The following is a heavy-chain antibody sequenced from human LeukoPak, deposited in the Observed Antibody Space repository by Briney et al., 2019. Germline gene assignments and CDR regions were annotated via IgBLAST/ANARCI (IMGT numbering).Heavy chain of an antibody. CDR2: ISYDGSNK. D-gene: IGHD2/OR15-2a*01. CDR1: GFPFSSYA. J-gene: IGHJ4*02. Sequence: PGRSLRLSCAASGFPFSSYAMHWVRQAPGKGLEWVAVISYDGSNKYHADSVKGRFTISRDNSKNTLYLQMNSLRAEDTAVYYCARAFYHLRETKNAGYFDYWGQGTLITVSS. CDR3: ARAFYHLRETKNAGYFDY. V-gene: IGHV3-30-3*01.